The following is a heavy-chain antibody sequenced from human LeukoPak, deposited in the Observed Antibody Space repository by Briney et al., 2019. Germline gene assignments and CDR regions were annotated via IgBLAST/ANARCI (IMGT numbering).Heavy chain of an antibody. CDR3: ARGGFNDGIDS. J-gene: IGHJ4*02. Sequence: PSETLSRTCTVSGGSISSGDYYWRWIRQPPGKGLEWIGYIYHSGTTYYNPSLKSRVSILVDRSNNQFSLKVGSVTAADTAVYYGARGGFNDGIDSWGQGTLVTVSS. D-gene: IGHD3-10*01. CDR2: IYHSGTT. CDR1: GGSISSGDYY. V-gene: IGHV4-30-2*01.